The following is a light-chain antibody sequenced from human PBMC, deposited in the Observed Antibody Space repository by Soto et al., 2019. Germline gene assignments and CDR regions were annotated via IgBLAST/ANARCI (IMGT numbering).Light chain of an antibody. V-gene: IGLV2-8*01. CDR1: SSDIGASNS. J-gene: IGLJ2*01. CDR2: EVT. CDR3: GSKAGSNKHVV. Sequence: QSALTQPPSASGSPGQSVTISCAGSSSDIGASNSVSWYQQHPGKAPKLLISEVTKRPSGVPDRFSGSKSGNTASLTVSGLQAADEADYYCGSKAGSNKHVVFGGGTKVTVL.